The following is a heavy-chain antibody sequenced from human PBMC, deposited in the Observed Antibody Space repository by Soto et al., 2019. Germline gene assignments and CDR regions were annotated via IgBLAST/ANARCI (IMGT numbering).Heavy chain of an antibody. Sequence: QVQLVQSGAEVKQPGASVKVSCRTSGYTFTNYDISWVRQATGQGLEWMGWMNPDSTNTGYAQKFQGRVTMTRDTSISTAYMELNSLTSEDTAIYYWARAIRDQLLSDYWGQGSLVIVSS. J-gene: IGHJ4*02. V-gene: IGHV1-8*01. CDR2: MNPDSTNT. CDR1: GYTFTNYD. D-gene: IGHD1-26*01. CDR3: ARAIRDQLLSDY.